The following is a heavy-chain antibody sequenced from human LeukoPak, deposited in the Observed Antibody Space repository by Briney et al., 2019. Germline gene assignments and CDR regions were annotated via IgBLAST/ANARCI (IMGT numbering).Heavy chain of an antibody. Sequence: PGGSLRLSCAASGFTFSSYAMHWVRQAPGKGLEWVAGISYDGSNKYYADSVKGRFTISRDNSKNMLYLQMNSLRTEDTALYYCAREAGLSTRRRLDYWGQGTLVTVSS. V-gene: IGHV3-30-3*01. CDR1: GFTFSSYA. J-gene: IGHJ4*02. CDR2: ISYDGSNK. D-gene: IGHD4/OR15-4a*01. CDR3: AREAGLSTRRRLDY.